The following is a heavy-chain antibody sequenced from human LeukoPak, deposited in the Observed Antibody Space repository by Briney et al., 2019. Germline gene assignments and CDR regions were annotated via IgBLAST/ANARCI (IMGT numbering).Heavy chain of an antibody. CDR3: ARDHFTCSSTSCYSIARPRQYYYYGMDV. CDR2: IYTSGST. Sequence: SETLSLTCTVSGGSISSYYWSWIRQPAGKGLEWIGRIYTSGSTNYNPSLKSRVTMSVDTSKNQFSLKLSSVTAADTAVYYCARDHFTCSSTSCYSIARPRQYYYYGMDVWGQGTTVTVSS. J-gene: IGHJ6*02. V-gene: IGHV4-4*07. CDR1: GGSISSYY. D-gene: IGHD2-2*02.